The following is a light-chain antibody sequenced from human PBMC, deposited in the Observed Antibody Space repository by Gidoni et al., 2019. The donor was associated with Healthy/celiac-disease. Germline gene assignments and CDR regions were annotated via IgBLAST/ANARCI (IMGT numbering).Light chain of an antibody. Sequence: FQMTQSPSSLSASVGDRVTITCRASQSISSYLNWYQQKPGKAPKLLIYAASSLQSGVPSRFSGSGSGTDFTLTISSLQPEDFATYYCQQSYSTPPLTFGGGTKVEIK. CDR2: AAS. CDR1: QSISSY. V-gene: IGKV1-39*01. J-gene: IGKJ4*01. CDR3: QQSYSTPPLT.